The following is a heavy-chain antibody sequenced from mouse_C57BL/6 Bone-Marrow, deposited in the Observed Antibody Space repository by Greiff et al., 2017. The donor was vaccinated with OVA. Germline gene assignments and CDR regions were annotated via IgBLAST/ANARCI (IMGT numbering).Heavy chain of an antibody. CDR2: INPGSGGT. CDR3: ARRGTPTNFDV. Sequence: QVQLQQSGAELVRPGTSVKVSCKASGYAFTNYLIEWVKQRPGQGLEWIGVINPGSGGTNYNEKFKGKATLTADKSSSTACMQLSSLTSEDAAVYFCARRGTPTNFDVWGTGTTVTVSS. V-gene: IGHV1-54*01. D-gene: IGHD1-1*01. CDR1: GYAFTNYL. J-gene: IGHJ1*03.